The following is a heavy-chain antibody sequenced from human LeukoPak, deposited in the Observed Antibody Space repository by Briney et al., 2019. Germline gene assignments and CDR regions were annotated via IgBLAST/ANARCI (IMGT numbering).Heavy chain of an antibody. V-gene: IGHV4-59*01. CDR1: GGSISSYY. Sequence: SETLSLTCTVSGGSISSYYWSWIRQPPGKGLEWIGYIYYSGSTNYNPSLKSRVTISVDTSKNQFSLKLSSVTAADTAVYYCARGLRSSSWYEAFDIWGQGTMVTVSS. CDR2: IYYSGST. J-gene: IGHJ3*02. CDR3: ARGLRSSSWYEAFDI. D-gene: IGHD6-13*01.